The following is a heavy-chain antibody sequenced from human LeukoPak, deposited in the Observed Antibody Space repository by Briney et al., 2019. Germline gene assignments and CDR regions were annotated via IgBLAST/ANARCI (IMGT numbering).Heavy chain of an antibody. CDR2: IIPIFGTA. Sequence: GASVKVSCKASGGTFSSYAISWVRQAPGQGLEWMGGIIPIFGTANYAQKFQGRVTITADESTSTAYMELSSLRSEDTAVYYCARGPQNYYDSSGDSGYYLDYWGQGTLVTVSS. D-gene: IGHD3-22*01. CDR1: GGTFSSYA. CDR3: ARGPQNYYDSSGDSGYYLDY. J-gene: IGHJ4*02. V-gene: IGHV1-69*13.